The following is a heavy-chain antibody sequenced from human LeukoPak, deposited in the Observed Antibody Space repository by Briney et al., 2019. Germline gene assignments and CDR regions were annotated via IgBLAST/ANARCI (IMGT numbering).Heavy chain of an antibody. CDR1: GFTFSSYP. J-gene: IGHJ4*02. CDR3: ALRGKYYFDY. Sequence: QPGGSLRLSCAASGFTFSSYPMSWVRLAPGKGLEWVSTISGSGAGTYYADSVKGRFTISRDNSKNTLNLQMNSLRAEDTAVYYCALRGKYYFDYWGQGTLVTVSS. V-gene: IGHV3-23*01. CDR2: ISGSGAGT.